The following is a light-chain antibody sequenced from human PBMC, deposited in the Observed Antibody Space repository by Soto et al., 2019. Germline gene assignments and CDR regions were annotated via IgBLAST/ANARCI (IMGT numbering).Light chain of an antibody. V-gene: IGKV3-20*01. CDR2: DAS. Sequence: VLTQSPGTVSLSPGERATLSCRASLIISSSALAWYQRKPGQAPRPLIYDASTRATGIPARFSGSGSGTDFTLTITTPQPDDSAVYYCPQPAIPHIPSAQGTRL. CDR1: LIISSSA. CDR3: PQPAIPHIP. J-gene: IGKJ5*01.